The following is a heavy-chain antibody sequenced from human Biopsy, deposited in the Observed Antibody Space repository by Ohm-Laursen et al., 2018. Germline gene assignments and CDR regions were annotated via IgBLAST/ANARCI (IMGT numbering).Heavy chain of an antibody. CDR2: ISNSGNT. Sequence: TLSLTCTVSGDSINSSYWSWIRQAPGKGLEWIGFISNSGNTNYDPSLKSRVTISADTSKNQFSLKLGSVTVADTAVFYCARRGSGGRSFDYWGQGSLVTVSS. CDR3: ARRGSGGRSFDY. J-gene: IGHJ4*02. V-gene: IGHV4-59*08. CDR1: GDSINSSY. D-gene: IGHD2-15*01.